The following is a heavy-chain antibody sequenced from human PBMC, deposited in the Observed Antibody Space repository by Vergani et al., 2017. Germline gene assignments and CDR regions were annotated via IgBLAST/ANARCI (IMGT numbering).Heavy chain of an antibody. D-gene: IGHD4-23*01. CDR3: ARDFGGEWYFDL. Sequence: QAQLQESGPGLVKPSETLSLKCSVSGASIDSFYWSWIRQSPGKGLEWIGYVFRNGNVNYNPSFNFRVAIDTSNNELSLRVTSVTAADTAVYYCARDFGGEWYFDLWGRGATVTVSS. CDR2: VFRNGNV. J-gene: IGHJ2*01. CDR1: GASIDSFY. V-gene: IGHV4-4*08.